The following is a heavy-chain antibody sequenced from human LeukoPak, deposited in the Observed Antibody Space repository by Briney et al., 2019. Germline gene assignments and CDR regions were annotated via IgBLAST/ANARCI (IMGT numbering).Heavy chain of an antibody. Sequence: GGSLRLSCAASGFTFDDYGMSWVRQAPGKGLEWVSAISDSGNTYHADSVKGRFTISRDSSKNTLFLQMNRLGPEDAAVYYCAKAPVTTCRGAYCYPFDYWGQGTLVTVSS. CDR1: GFTFDDYG. D-gene: IGHD2-21*01. CDR2: ISDSGNT. J-gene: IGHJ4*02. V-gene: IGHV3-23*01. CDR3: AKAPVTTCRGAYCYPFDY.